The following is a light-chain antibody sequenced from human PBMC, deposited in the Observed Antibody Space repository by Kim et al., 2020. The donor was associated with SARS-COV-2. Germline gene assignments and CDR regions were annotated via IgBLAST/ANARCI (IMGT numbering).Light chain of an antibody. CDR3: MQAMETPYT. CDR1: QSLLHSHGYNY. Sequence: ESDSISCSSSQSLLHSHGYNYVDWYLQKPGQSPQLLIYLASSRASGVPDRFRGSGSRSHFTLRISRVEPDDVGIYYCMQAMETPYTFGQGTKLEIK. V-gene: IGKV2-28*01. CDR2: LAS. J-gene: IGKJ2*01.